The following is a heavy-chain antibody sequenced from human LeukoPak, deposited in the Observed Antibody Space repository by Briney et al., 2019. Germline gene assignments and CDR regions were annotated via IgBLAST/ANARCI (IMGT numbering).Heavy chain of an antibody. CDR1: GYTFTGYY. J-gene: IGHJ4*02. CDR2: INPNSGGT. Sequence: ASVKVSCKASGYTFTGYYMHWVRQAPGQGLEWMGWINPNSGGTNYAQKFQGRVTMTRDTSISTAYMELSRLRSDDTAVYYCARDKATRRTYYDFWSGYAYWGQGTLVTVSS. V-gene: IGHV1-2*02. D-gene: IGHD3-3*01. CDR3: ARDKATRRTYYDFWSGYAY.